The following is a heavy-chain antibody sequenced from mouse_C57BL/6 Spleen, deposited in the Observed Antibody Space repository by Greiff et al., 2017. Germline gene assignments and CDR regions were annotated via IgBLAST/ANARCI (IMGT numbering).Heavy chain of an antibody. CDR2: IYPSDSET. D-gene: IGHD1-1*01. CDR3: GRAGSYYYGSSYVYAMDY. Sequence: VQLQQPGAELVRPGSSVKLSCKASGYTFTSYWMDWVKQRPGQGLEWIGNIYPSDSETHYNQKFKDKATLTVDKSSSTAYMQLSSLTSEDSAVYYCGRAGSYYYGSSYVYAMDYWGQGTSVTVSS. J-gene: IGHJ4*01. V-gene: IGHV1-61*01. CDR1: GYTFTSYW.